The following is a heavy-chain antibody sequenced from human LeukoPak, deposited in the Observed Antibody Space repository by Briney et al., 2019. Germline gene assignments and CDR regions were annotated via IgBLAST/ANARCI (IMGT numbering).Heavy chain of an antibody. J-gene: IGHJ4*02. V-gene: IGHV4-59*01. CDR2: IYYTGST. Sequence: PSETLSLTCTVSGGSLSSYYWSWIRQPPGKGLEWIGYIYYTGSTNYNPSLTSRVNISVNTSKNQFSLNLTSVTAADTAVYYCARWGSIAVARFDYWGQGTLVTVSS. CDR1: GGSLSSYY. D-gene: IGHD6-6*01. CDR3: ARWGSIAVARFDY.